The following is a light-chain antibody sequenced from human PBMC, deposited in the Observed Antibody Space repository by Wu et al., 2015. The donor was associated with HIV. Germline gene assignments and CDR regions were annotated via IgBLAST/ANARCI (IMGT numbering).Light chain of an antibody. J-gene: IGKJ1*01. CDR2: GAS. V-gene: IGKV3-20*01. CDR3: QQYGRTPRT. Sequence: EIVLTQSPGTLSLSPGERATLSCRASQTVNNNYLAWLQQKPGQAPRLLIYGASNGATGIPDRFSGSGSGTDFTLTISRLEAEDFAVYLCQQYGRTPRTFGQGTKVEIK. CDR1: QTVNNNY.